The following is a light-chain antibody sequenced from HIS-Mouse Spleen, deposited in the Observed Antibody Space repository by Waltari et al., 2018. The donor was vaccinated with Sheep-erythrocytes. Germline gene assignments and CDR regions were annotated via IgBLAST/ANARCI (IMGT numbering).Light chain of an antibody. V-gene: IGLV1-51*01. Sequence: QSVLTQPPSVSAAPGQTVTISCSGSSSNIGNNYVSWYQQLPGTAPKPLIYDDNTRPSGVHVRFSGSKPGPSATLGITGLSTGDQADYYCGTWDSSRSAGVFGGGTKLTVL. J-gene: IGLJ3*02. CDR2: DDN. CDR3: GTWDSSRSAGV. CDR1: SSNIGNNY.